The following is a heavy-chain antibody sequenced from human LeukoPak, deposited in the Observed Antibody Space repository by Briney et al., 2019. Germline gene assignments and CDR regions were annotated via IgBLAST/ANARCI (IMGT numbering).Heavy chain of an antibody. Sequence: GGSLRLSCAASGFTFSSYSMNWVRQAPGKGLEWVSSISSSSSYIYYADSVKGRFTISRDNAKNSLYLQMNSLRAEDTAVYYCARDRGYSGYDYLPDYWGQGTLVTVSS. D-gene: IGHD5-12*01. CDR3: ARDRGYSGYDYLPDY. CDR1: GFTFSSYS. CDR2: ISSSSSYI. J-gene: IGHJ4*02. V-gene: IGHV3-21*01.